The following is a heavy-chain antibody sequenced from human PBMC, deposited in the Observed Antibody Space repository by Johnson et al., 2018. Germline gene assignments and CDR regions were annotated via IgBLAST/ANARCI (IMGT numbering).Heavy chain of an antibody. D-gene: IGHD6-19*01. Sequence: EVQLVESGGGLVQPGRSLRLSCTASGFTFGDYAMSWFRQAPGKGLVWVGFIRSKAYGGTTAYAASVKGRLTISRDDSKSIAYLQMNSLKTEDTAVYYCTRPGYSSGWYLAEYFQHWGQGTLVTVSS. V-gene: IGHV3-49*03. J-gene: IGHJ1*01. CDR2: IRSKAYGGTT. CDR1: GFTFGDYA. CDR3: TRPGYSSGWYLAEYFQH.